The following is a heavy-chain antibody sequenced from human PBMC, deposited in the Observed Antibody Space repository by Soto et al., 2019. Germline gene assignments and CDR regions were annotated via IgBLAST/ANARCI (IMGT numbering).Heavy chain of an antibody. CDR2: ISAYNGNT. CDR1: GYTFTSYG. J-gene: IGHJ4*02. Sequence: GASVKVSCKASGYTFTSYGISWVRQAPGQGLEWMGWISAYNGNTNYAQKLQGRVTMTTDTSTSTAYMELRSLRSDDTAVYYCARDLAPKIAVVVAAICGYWGQGTLVTVSS. V-gene: IGHV1-18*01. D-gene: IGHD2-15*01. CDR3: ARDLAPKIAVVVAAICGY.